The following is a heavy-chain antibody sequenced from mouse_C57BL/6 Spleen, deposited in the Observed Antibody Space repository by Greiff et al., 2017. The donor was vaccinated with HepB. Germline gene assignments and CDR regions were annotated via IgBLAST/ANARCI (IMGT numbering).Heavy chain of an antibody. V-gene: IGHV1-80*01. J-gene: IGHJ2*01. Sequence: VQLQQSGAELVKPGASVKISCKASGYAFSSYWMNWVKQRPGKGLGWIGQIYPGDGDTNYNGKFKGKATLTADKSSSTAYMQLSSLTSEDSAVYFCARYLHYYGSSYYFDYWGQGTTLTVSS. CDR3: ARYLHYYGSSYYFDY. D-gene: IGHD1-1*01. CDR2: IYPGDGDT. CDR1: GYAFSSYW.